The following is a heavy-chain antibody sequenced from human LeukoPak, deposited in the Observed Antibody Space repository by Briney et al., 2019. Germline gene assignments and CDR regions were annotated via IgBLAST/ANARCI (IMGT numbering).Heavy chain of an antibody. CDR3: AKGSYSYASVVYFGY. CDR1: GFTFSSYG. CDR2: IWYDGNNK. J-gene: IGHJ4*02. D-gene: IGHD5-18*01. V-gene: IGHV3-33*06. Sequence: GGSLRLSCAASGFTFSSYGMHWVRQAPGKGLEWVAVIWYDGNNKDYADSVKGRFSISRDTSKNTLYLQMNSLRAEDTAVYYCAKGSYSYASVVYFGYWGQGTLVTVSS.